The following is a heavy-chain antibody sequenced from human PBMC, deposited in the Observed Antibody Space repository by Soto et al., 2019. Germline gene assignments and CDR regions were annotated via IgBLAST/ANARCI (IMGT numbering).Heavy chain of an antibody. J-gene: IGHJ4*02. Sequence: QVQLQQWGAGLLKPSETLSLTCAVNGGSFTGYYWSWVRQPPGKGLEWIGAIKDGGSTNYSPSLRTRVTISADTSKKQFSLKVTSVTAADTAVYYCARGQEGVVATHWDQGTLVTVSS. CDR3: ARGQEGVVATH. CDR1: GGSFTGYY. CDR2: IKDGGST. V-gene: IGHV4-34*01. D-gene: IGHD2-15*01.